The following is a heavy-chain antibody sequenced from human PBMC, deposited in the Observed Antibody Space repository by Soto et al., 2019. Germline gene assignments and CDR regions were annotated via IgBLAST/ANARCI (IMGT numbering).Heavy chain of an antibody. CDR1: GFTFSSYA. J-gene: IGHJ6*02. Sequence: PGGSLRLSCAASGFTFSSYAMHWVRQAPGKGLEWVAVISYDGSSKYYADSVKGRFTVSRDNSKNTLYLQMNSLRAEDTAVYYCARDLAAGDVYYCYGMDVWGQGTTVTVSS. D-gene: IGHD7-27*01. CDR3: ARDLAAGDVYYCYGMDV. V-gene: IGHV3-30-3*01. CDR2: ISYDGSSK.